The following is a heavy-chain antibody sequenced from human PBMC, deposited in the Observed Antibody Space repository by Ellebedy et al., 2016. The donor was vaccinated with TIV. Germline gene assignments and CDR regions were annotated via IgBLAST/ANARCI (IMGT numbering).Heavy chain of an antibody. D-gene: IGHD4-17*01. CDR3: ARDNYGDLDF. J-gene: IGHJ4*02. CDR2: TYYRSNWFY. Sequence: SETLSLXXALSGDSVSSNSAAWAWIRQSPSRGLEWLGRTYYRSNWFYDYALSVQGRIRINPDTSNNHFSLHLTSVTPDDTALYYCARDNYGDLDFWGQGTLVTVSS. CDR1: GDSVSSNSAA. V-gene: IGHV6-1*01.